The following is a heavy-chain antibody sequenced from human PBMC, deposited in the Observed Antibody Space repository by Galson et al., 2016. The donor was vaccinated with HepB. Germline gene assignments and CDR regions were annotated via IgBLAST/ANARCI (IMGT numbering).Heavy chain of an antibody. V-gene: IGHV3-11*06. CDR2: ISTSGSYT. CDR3: ARDPYYFGSGNYEPDY. D-gene: IGHD3-10*01. CDR1: GFTFSDYY. Sequence: SLRLSCAASGFTFSDYYMSWIRQAPGKGLEWVSYISTSGSYTNYADSVRGRFTISRDNSKKSLFLQMDNLRVEDTAVYYCARDPYYFGSGNYEPDYCGQGTLVTVSS. J-gene: IGHJ4*02.